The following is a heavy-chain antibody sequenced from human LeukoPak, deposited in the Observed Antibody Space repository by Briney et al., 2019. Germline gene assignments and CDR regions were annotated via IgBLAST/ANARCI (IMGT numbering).Heavy chain of an antibody. CDR3: ARVGVDYSGNVLKYFFDY. D-gene: IGHD4-23*01. CDR2: IYYSGST. V-gene: IGHV4-39*07. CDR1: GGSISSSSYY. J-gene: IGHJ4*02. Sequence: PSETLSLTCTVSGGSISSSSYYWGWIRQPPGKGLEWIGSIYYSGSTYYNPSLKSRVTISVDTSKNQFSLKLSSVTAADTAVYYCARVGVDYSGNVLKYFFDYWGQGTLVNVA.